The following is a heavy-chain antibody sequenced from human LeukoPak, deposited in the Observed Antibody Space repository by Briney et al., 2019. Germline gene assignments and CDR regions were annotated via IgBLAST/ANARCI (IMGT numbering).Heavy chain of an antibody. CDR1: GFTFSSYA. Sequence: GGSLRLSCAASGFTFSSYAMSWVRQAPGKGLEWVGFIRGKAYGGTTEYAASVKGRFTISRDDSNSIAYLQMNSLKTEDTAVYYCTRVAGIGYCSGGGCLDYFGYWGQGTLVTVPS. V-gene: IGHV3-49*04. CDR3: TRVAGIGYCSGGGCLDYFGY. J-gene: IGHJ4*02. CDR2: IRGKAYGGTT. D-gene: IGHD2-15*01.